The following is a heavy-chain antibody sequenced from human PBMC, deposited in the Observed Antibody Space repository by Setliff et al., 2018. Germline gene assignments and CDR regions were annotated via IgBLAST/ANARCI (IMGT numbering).Heavy chain of an antibody. Sequence: SETLSLTCTVSGGSISSDSDYWSWIRQSAGKGLEWIGRIYARGSTEYNPSLGSRVTISVDTSRNQFSLQLSSVTSADTAIYYCTKGRVGLAARAGYWGQGTQVTVSS. CDR1: GGSISSDSDY. V-gene: IGHV4-61*02. CDR3: TKGRVGLAARAGY. D-gene: IGHD1-26*01. CDR2: IYARGST. J-gene: IGHJ4*02.